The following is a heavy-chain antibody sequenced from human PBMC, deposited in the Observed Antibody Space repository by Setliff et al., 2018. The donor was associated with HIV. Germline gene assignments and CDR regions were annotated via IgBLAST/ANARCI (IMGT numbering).Heavy chain of an antibody. Sequence: PSETLSLTCTVSGGSISSSSYYWGWIRQPPGKGLEWIGGIYYSGSTYYNPPLKSRVTISVDTSKNQFSLKLSSVTAADTAVYYCARRGLSPRFNYYYGMDVWGQGTTVTVSS. V-gene: IGHV4-39*01. CDR1: GGSISSSSYY. D-gene: IGHD3-16*01. CDR2: IYYSGST. J-gene: IGHJ6*02. CDR3: ARRGLSPRFNYYYGMDV.